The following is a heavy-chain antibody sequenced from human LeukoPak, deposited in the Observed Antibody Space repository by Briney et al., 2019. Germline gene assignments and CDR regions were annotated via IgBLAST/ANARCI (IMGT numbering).Heavy chain of an antibody. V-gene: IGHV3-21*01. J-gene: IGHJ3*02. D-gene: IGHD4-17*01. CDR3: ARLDYVDAFDI. CDR1: GFTFSSYT. CDR2: ISSSSTYI. Sequence: NPGGSLRLSCAASGFTFSSYTMNWVRQAPGKGLEWVSSISSSSTYIYYADSLKGRFTISRDNAKNSLYLQMNSLRAEDTAVYYCARLDYVDAFDIWGQGTMVTVSS.